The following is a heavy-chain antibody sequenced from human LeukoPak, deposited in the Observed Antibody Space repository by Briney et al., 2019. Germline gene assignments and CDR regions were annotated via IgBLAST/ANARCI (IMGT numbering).Heavy chain of an antibody. D-gene: IGHD3-10*01. CDR2: IYHSGST. J-gene: IGHJ5*02. Sequence: SETLSLTCAVSGYSISSGYYWGWIRQPPGKGLEWIGSIYHSGSTYYNPSLKSRVTISVDTSKNQFSLKLSSVTAADTAVYYCARAPGMVRGVSLEFDPWGQGTLVTVSS. V-gene: IGHV4-38-2*01. CDR3: ARAPGMVRGVSLEFDP. CDR1: GYSISSGYY.